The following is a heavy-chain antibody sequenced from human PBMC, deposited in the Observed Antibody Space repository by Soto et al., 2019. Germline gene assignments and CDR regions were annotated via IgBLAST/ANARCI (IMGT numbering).Heavy chain of an antibody. D-gene: IGHD4-4*01. J-gene: IGHJ3*02. V-gene: IGHV4-59*01. CDR2: RFSGGGT. CDR3: AKLQYSVVTPLNI. Sequence: SSETMSLTCSVSGASISGYYWSCIRPCQGKGCDFIGCRFSGGGTNYKPALKSRITVSRETSKNKLSLKLNSVTGPDTVVYFCAKLQYSVVTPLNIWGQGTRGTVSS. CDR1: GASISGYY.